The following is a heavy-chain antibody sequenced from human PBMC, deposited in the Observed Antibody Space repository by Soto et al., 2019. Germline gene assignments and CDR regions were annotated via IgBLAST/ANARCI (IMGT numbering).Heavy chain of an antibody. Sequence: EVQLLESGGGLVQPGGSLRLSCAASGFTFSSYAMSWVRQAPGKGLEWVSAISGSGGSTYYADSVKGRFTISRDNSKNTLYLEMNSLRAEDTAVYYCAKGGDYGILTGYYQGYWGQGTLVTVSS. CDR2: ISGSGGST. CDR3: AKGGDYGILTGYYQGY. D-gene: IGHD3-9*01. J-gene: IGHJ4*02. CDR1: GFTFSSYA. V-gene: IGHV3-23*01.